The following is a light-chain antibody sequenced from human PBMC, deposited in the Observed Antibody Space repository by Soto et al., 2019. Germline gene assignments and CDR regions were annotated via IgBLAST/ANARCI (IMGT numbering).Light chain of an antibody. J-gene: IGLJ2*01. V-gene: IGLV1-44*01. CDR1: SSHIGSNT. Sequence: QPVLTQPPSASGTPGQRVTISCSGSSSHIGSNTVNWYQQLPGTAPKLLIYSNNQRPSGVPDRFSGSKSGTSASLAISGLQSEDEADYYCAAWDDSLNGLVVFGGGTQLTVL. CDR2: SNN. CDR3: AAWDDSLNGLVV.